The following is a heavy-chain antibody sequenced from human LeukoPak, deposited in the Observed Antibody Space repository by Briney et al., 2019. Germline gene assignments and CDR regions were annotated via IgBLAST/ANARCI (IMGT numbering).Heavy chain of an antibody. Sequence: SETLSLTCAVYGGSFSGYYWSWIRQPPAKGLEWIGEINHSGSTNYNPSLKSRVTILVDTSKNQFSLKLSSVTAADTAVYYCARVRRVTGSIFDYWGQGTLVTVSS. D-gene: IGHD5-18*01. J-gene: IGHJ4*02. CDR2: INHSGST. CDR3: ARVRRVTGSIFDY. CDR1: GGSFSGYY. V-gene: IGHV4-34*01.